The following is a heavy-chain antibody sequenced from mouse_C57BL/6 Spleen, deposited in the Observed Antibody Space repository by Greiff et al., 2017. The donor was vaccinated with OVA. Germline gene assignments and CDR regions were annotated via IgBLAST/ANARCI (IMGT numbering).Heavy chain of an antibody. J-gene: IGHJ2*01. CDR3: ARSRELGYYFDY. CDR2: IYPGDGDT. V-gene: IGHV1-82*01. CDR1: GYAFSSSW. Sequence: VKLVESGPELVKPGASVKISCKASGYAFSSSWMNWVKQRPGKGLEWIGRIYPGDGDTNYNGKFKGKATLTADKSSSTAYMQLSSLTSEDSAVYFCARSRELGYYFDYWGQGTTLTVSS. D-gene: IGHD4-1*01.